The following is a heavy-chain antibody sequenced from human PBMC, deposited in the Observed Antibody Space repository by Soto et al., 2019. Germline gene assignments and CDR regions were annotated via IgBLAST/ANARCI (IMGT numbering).Heavy chain of an antibody. J-gene: IGHJ6*02. V-gene: IGHV1-69*13. CDR1: GPTASSYA. CDR3: ASPGSWSRYYTRMNYYYYGMDV. CDR2: IIPIFGTA. D-gene: IGHD3-3*01. Sequence: SVKVSCEASGPTASSYAISWERQAPGQVLEWMGGIIPIFGTANYAQKFQGRVTITAHESTSTAYMELNSLRSEDTAVYYCASPGSWSRYYTRMNYYYYGMDVWGQGTTVTVSS.